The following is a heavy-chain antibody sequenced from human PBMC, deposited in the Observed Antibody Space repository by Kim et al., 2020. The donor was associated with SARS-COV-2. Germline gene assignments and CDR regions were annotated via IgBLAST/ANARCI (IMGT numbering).Heavy chain of an antibody. V-gene: IGHV3-15*01. D-gene: IGHD3-10*01. CDR3: TTDAYYGSGSYKVDY. J-gene: IGHJ4*02. Sequence: APVKGRFTTSREDSKNTLYLQMNSLKPEDTAVDYCTTDAYYGSGSYKVDYWGQGTLVTVSS.